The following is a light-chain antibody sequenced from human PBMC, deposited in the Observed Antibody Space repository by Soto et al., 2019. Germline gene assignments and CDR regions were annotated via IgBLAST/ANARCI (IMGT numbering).Light chain of an antibody. Sequence: EIVLTRSPATLSLSPGERATLSCRASQSVSSYLAWYQQKPGQALRLLIYDASNRATGIPARFSGSGSGTDFTLTISSLEPADFAVYYCQQRSNWPLTFGGGTKVEIK. J-gene: IGKJ4*01. CDR3: QQRSNWPLT. V-gene: IGKV3-11*01. CDR1: QSVSSY. CDR2: DAS.